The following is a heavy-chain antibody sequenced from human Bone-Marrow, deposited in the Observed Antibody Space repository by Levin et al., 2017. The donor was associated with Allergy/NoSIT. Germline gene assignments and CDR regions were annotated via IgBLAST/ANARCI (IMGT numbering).Heavy chain of an antibody. CDR3: AKEEGLYGMDV. J-gene: IGHJ6*02. V-gene: IGHV3-9*01. CDR1: GFSFDDYV. CDR2: ISWNRGTI. Sequence: GGSLRLSCAASGFSFDDYVMHWVRQAPGKGLEWVSGISWNRGTIGYADSVKGRFTISRDNAKNSLYLQMNSLRAEDSALYYCAKEEGLYGMDVWGQGTTVTVSS.